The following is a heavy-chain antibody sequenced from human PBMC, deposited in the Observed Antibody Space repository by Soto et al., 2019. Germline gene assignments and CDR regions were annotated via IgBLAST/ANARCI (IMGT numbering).Heavy chain of an antibody. D-gene: IGHD3-22*01. CDR3: ARTYDSSGPNSGGYGFDI. Sequence: SSETLSLTCTVSGDSISSYYWSWIRQPPGKGLEWIAYIYYIGSTTNYNPSLKSRVTISVDTSKNQFSLKLSSVTAADTAVYYCARTYDSSGPNSGGYGFDIWGQGTMVTVS. CDR1: GDSISSYY. J-gene: IGHJ3*02. V-gene: IGHV4-59*01. CDR2: IYYIGSTT.